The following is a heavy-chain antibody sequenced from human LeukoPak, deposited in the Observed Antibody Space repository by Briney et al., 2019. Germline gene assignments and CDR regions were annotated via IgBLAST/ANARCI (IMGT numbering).Heavy chain of an antibody. CDR3: ARDEITMVRGFYMDV. CDR1: GYTFTGYY. J-gene: IGHJ6*03. D-gene: IGHD3-10*01. Sequence: ASVKVSCKASGYTFTGYYMHWVRQAPGQGLEWMGRINPNSGGTNYAQKFQGGVTMTRDTSISTAYMELSRLRSDDTAVYYCARDEITMVRGFYMDVWGKGTTVTVSS. V-gene: IGHV1-2*06. CDR2: INPNSGGT.